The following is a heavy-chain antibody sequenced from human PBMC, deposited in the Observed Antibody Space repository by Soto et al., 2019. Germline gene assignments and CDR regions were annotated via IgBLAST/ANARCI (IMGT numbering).Heavy chain of an antibody. CDR3: AHPRGYGVFDAVDI. Sequence: GGSLRLSCAASGFNFISYAMNWVRQAPGKGLEWVSAINSGGESTFYAESVRGRFTISRDNALNTLFLHMKSLRPEDTAVYYCAHPRGYGVFDAVDIWGQGTMVTVSS. D-gene: IGHD4-17*01. J-gene: IGHJ3*02. CDR2: INSGGEST. V-gene: IGHV3-23*01. CDR1: GFNFISYA.